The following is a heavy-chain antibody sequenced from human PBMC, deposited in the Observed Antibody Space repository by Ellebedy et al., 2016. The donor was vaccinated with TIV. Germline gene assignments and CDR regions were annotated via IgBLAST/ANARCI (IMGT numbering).Heavy chain of an antibody. D-gene: IGHD1-14*01. CDR2: ISGSGGST. J-gene: IGHJ5*02. V-gene: IGHV3-23*01. CDR1: GFTFSSYA. CDR3: ARGVGNPGGWFDP. Sequence: GESLKISCAASGFTFSSYAVSWVRQAPGKGLEWVSAISGSGGSTYYADSVKGRFTISRDNSKNTLYLQMNSLRAIDTAVYYCARGVGNPGGWFDPWGQGTLVTVSS.